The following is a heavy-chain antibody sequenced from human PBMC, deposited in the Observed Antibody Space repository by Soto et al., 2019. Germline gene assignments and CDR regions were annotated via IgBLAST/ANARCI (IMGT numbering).Heavy chain of an antibody. V-gene: IGHV1-46*03. CDR2: INPSGGST. D-gene: IGHD2-2*01. CDR1: GYTFTSYY. CDR3: ARLYCSSTSCYVGAFDI. Sequence: ASVKVSCKASGYTFTSYYMHCVRQAPGQGLEWMGIINPSGGSTSYAQKFQGRVTMTRDTSTSTVYMELSSLRSEDTAVYYCARLYCSSTSCYVGAFDIWGQGTMVTVSS. J-gene: IGHJ3*02.